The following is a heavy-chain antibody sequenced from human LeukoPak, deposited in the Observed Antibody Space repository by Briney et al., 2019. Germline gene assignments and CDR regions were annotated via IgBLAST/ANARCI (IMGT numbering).Heavy chain of an antibody. Sequence: GGSLRLSCAASGFALSSCALSWVRQTPGKGLEWVSGISGSGGRTYNADSVKGRFTISRDNSKNTLYLQMNSLRAEDTAVYYCAKGGQEELPTYFDSWGQGTLVTVSS. J-gene: IGHJ4*02. CDR1: GFALSSCA. V-gene: IGHV3-23*01. CDR3: AKGGQEELPTYFDS. CDR2: ISGSGGRT. D-gene: IGHD1-7*01.